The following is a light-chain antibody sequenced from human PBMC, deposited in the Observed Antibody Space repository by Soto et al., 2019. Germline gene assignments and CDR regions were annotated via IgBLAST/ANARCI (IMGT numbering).Light chain of an antibody. J-gene: IGKJ4*01. Sequence: MTQSPSSLSASVGDRVTITCRAGQYIGRYLNWYQQKPGKAPKLLIYAASSLHSGVPSRFSGSGSGTDFTLTISSLQPEDFATYSCQQTYRTPLTFGGGTKVDIK. CDR3: QQTYRTPLT. V-gene: IGKV1-39*01. CDR2: AAS. CDR1: QYIGRY.